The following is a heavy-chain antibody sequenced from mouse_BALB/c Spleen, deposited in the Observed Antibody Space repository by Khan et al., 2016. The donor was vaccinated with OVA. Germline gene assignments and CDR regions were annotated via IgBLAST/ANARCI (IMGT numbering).Heavy chain of an antibody. Sequence: VQLQESGAELARPGASVKMSCKTSGYTSTSNTMHWVKQRPGQGLEWIGYINPRSDYTIYSQKFKDKATLTADISSSTAYMQLSSLTSDDSAVYYCTRRTTGYAMDYWGQGTSVTVSS. V-gene: IGHV1-4*01. CDR2: INPRSDYT. D-gene: IGHD2-14*01. J-gene: IGHJ4*01. CDR3: TRRTTGYAMDY. CDR1: GYTSTSNT.